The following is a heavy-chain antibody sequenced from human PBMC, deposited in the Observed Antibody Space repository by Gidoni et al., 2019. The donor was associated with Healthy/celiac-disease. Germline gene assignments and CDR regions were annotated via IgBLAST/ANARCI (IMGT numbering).Heavy chain of an antibody. Sequence: EVKLLESGGGLVQPGGSLRLSCAASGFTFASYAMSWVRQAPGKGLEWVSAISGSGGSTYYADSVKGRFTISRDNSKNTLYLQMNSLRAEDTAVYYCAKDLWYGDYVDDWGQGTLVTVSS. J-gene: IGHJ4*02. D-gene: IGHD4-17*01. V-gene: IGHV3-23*01. CDR2: ISGSGGST. CDR3: AKDLWYGDYVDD. CDR1: GFTFASYA.